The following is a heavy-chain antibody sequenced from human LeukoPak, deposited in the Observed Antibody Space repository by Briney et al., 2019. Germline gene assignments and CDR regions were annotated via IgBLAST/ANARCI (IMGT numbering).Heavy chain of an antibody. CDR2: IIPIFGTA. V-gene: IGHV1-69*13. CDR1: GGTFSSYA. J-gene: IGHJ4*02. CDR3: ASSQKHYYDSSGFKLPLDY. Sequence: GASVKVSCKASGGTFSSYAISWVRQAPGQGLEWMGGIIPIFGTANYAQKFQGRVTITADESTSTAYMELSSLRSEDTAVYYCASSQKHYYDSSGFKLPLDYWGQGTLVTVSS. D-gene: IGHD3-22*01.